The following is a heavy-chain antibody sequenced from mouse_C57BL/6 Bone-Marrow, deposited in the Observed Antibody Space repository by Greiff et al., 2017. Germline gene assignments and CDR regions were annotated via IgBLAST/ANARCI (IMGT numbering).Heavy chain of an antibody. Sequence: VHLVESGAELARPGASVKLSCKASGYTFTSYGISWVKQRTGQGLEWIGEIYPRSGNTYYNEKFKGKATLTADKSSSTAYMELRSLTSEDSAVYFCAPIYYGNYLYAMDYWGQGTSVTVSS. D-gene: IGHD2-1*01. CDR1: GYTFTSYG. J-gene: IGHJ4*01. CDR2: IYPRSGNT. CDR3: APIYYGNYLYAMDY. V-gene: IGHV1-81*01.